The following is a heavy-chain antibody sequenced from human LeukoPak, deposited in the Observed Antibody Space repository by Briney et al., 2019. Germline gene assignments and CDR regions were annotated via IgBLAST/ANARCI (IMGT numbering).Heavy chain of an antibody. CDR1: GGSISSYY. V-gene: IGHV4-4*07. J-gene: IGHJ6*02. CDR2: IYTSGST. CDR3: ARVLKVTNYYYYGMDV. Sequence: SETLSLTCTVSGGSISSYYWSWIRQPAGKGLEWIGRIYTSGSTNYNPSLKSRVTMSVDTSKNQFSLKLSSVTAADTAVYHCARVLKVTNYYYYGMDVWGQGTTVTVSS. D-gene: IGHD4-17*01.